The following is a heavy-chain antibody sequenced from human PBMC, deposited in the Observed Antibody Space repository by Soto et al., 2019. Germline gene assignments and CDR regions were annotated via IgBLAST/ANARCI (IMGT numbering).Heavy chain of an antibody. Sequence: SGTLSLTCTVSGGSISSYYWSWIRQPPGKGLEWIGYIYYSGGTNYNPSLKSRVTISVDTSKNQFSLKLSSVTAADTAVYYCATINYYGSGSLDYWGQGTLVTVSS. V-gene: IGHV4-59*08. J-gene: IGHJ4*02. D-gene: IGHD3-10*01. CDR1: GGSISSYY. CDR2: IYYSGGT. CDR3: ATINYYGSGSLDY.